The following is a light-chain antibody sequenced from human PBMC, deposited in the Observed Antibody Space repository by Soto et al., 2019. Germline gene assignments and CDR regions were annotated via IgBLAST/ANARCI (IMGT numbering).Light chain of an antibody. J-gene: IGKJ1*01. CDR1: QSISSY. Sequence: DIQMTQSPSSLSTSVGDRVTITCRASQSISSYLNWYQQKPGKDPKLLIYAASSLQSGVPSRFSGSGSGTDFTLTISSLQPEDFATYSCQQSYRTPRTFGQGTKVEIK. CDR2: AAS. CDR3: QQSYRTPRT. V-gene: IGKV1-39*01.